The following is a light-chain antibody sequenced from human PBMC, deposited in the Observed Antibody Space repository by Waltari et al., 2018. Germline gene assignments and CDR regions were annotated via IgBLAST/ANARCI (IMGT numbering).Light chain of an antibody. CDR1: QDISTS. CDR3: QQHYSLPLT. J-gene: IGKJ5*01. CDR2: EAS. Sequence: DIQMTQSPSSLSASVGARVTITCQASQDISTSLNWDHQKPGKAPKLLIYEASKLVTGVPSRFSGSGSGSDFTSTISSLQPEDIATYYCQQHYSLPLTFGQGTRLEIK. V-gene: IGKV1-33*01.